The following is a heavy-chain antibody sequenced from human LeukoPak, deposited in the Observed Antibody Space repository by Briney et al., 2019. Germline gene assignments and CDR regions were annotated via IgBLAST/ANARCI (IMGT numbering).Heavy chain of an antibody. D-gene: IGHD3-10*01. J-gene: IGHJ6*03. Sequence: PGGSLRLSCEASGFTFSSYAMSWVRQAPGKGLEWVSGISGSGDTTYYADSVKGRFTISRDNSRNTLYLQMNSLRAEDTAVYYCAKDQEVTDYYYYYYMDVWGKGTTVTISS. V-gene: IGHV3-23*01. CDR2: ISGSGDTT. CDR1: GFTFSSYA. CDR3: AKDQEVTDYYYYYYMDV.